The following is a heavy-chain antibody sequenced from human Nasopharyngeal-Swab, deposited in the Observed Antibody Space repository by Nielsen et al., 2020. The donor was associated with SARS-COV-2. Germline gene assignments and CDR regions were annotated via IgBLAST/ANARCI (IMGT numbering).Heavy chain of an antibody. CDR1: GFTFSSYG. CDR2: ISYDGSNK. CDR3: ARGPWKQWLVLLVASPFDY. V-gene: IGHV3-30*03. Sequence: GESLKISCAASGFTFSSYGMHWVRQAPGKGLEWVAVISYDGSNKHYADFVKGRFTISRDNSKNTLYLQMNSLRAEDTAVYYCARGPWKQWLVLLVASPFDYWGQGTLGTVSS. J-gene: IGHJ4*02. D-gene: IGHD6-19*01.